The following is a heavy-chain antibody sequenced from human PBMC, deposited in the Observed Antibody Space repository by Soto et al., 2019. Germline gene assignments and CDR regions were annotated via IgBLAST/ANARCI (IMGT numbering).Heavy chain of an antibody. CDR1: GFTFGSYA. CDR2: ISGSGGST. J-gene: IGHJ4*02. V-gene: IGHV3-23*01. Sequence: PGGSLRLSCAASGFTFGSYAMSWVRQAPGEGLEWVSGISGSGGSTYYADSVKGRFTISRDNSKDTLYLQMNSLTAEDTAVYYCAKGSGYSGYRAGHVFDCWGQGTLVTVSS. D-gene: IGHD5-12*01. CDR3: AKGSGYSGYRAGHVFDC.